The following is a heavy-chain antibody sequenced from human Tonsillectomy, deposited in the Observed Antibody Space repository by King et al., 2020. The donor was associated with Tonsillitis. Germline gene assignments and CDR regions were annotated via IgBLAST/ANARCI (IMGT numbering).Heavy chain of an antibody. CDR3: ANSQPFNGDWWYFDL. J-gene: IGHJ2*01. Sequence: VQLVESGGGLVQPGGSLRLSCAASGFTFSSYAMSWVRQAPGKGLEWVSAISGGGGNKYYADSVKGRFTISRDTSKNTLYLKMNSLRAADTAVYYCANSQPFNGDWWYFDLWGRGTLFTVSS. V-gene: IGHV3-23*04. CDR2: ISGGGGNK. CDR1: GFTFSSYA. D-gene: IGHD3/OR15-3a*01.